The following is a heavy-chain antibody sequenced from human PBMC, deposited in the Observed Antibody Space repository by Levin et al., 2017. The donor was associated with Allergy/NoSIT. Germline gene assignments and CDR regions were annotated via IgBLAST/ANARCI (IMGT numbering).Heavy chain of an antibody. D-gene: IGHD6-13*01. CDR3: AKDLGPYSSSWSAYYGMDV. V-gene: IGHV3-43*01. Sequence: PGGSLRLSCAASGFTFDDYTMHWVRQAPGKGLEWVSLISWDGGSTYYADSVKGRFTISRDNSKNSLYLQMNSLRTEDTALYYCAKDLGPYSSSWSAYYGMDVWGQGTTVTVSS. CDR2: ISWDGGST. CDR1: GFTFDDYT. J-gene: IGHJ6*02.